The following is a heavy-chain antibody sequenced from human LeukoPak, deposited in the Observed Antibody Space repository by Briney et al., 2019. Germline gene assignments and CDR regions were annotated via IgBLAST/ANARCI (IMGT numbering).Heavy chain of an antibody. CDR2: IKQDGSEK. D-gene: IGHD3-3*01. CDR1: GFTLSSYW. CDR3: ARSPVGYYDFWSGYLSHFGLDY. V-gene: IGHV3-7*01. Sequence: SGGSLRLSCAASGFTLSSYWMSWVRQAPGKGLEWVANIKQDGSEKYYVDSVKGRFTISRDNAKNSLYLQMNSLRAEDTAVYYCARSPVGYYDFWSGYLSHFGLDYWGQGTLVTVSS. J-gene: IGHJ4*02.